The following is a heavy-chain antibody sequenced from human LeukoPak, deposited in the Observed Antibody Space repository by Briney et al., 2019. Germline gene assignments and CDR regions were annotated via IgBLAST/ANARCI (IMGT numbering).Heavy chain of an antibody. CDR2: ISYDGSSK. Sequence: SGGSLRLSCAASGFTFSSYAMHWVRQAPGKGLEWVAIISYDGSSKYYADSVKGRFTISRDGSKNTLYLQMNSLTAEDTAVYYCAKDSVPYYYGSGSYPDYWGQGTLVTVSS. V-gene: IGHV3-30-3*01. CDR3: AKDSVPYYYGSGSYPDY. J-gene: IGHJ4*02. CDR1: GFTFSSYA. D-gene: IGHD3-10*01.